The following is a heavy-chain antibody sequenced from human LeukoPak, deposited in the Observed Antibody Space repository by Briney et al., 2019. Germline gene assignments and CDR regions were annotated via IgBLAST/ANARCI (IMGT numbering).Heavy chain of an antibody. CDR1: GFTFSGFW. J-gene: IGHJ3*02. Sequence: GGSLRLSCAASGFTFSGFWMHWVRQAPGKGLVWVSRINGDGSSRSHADSVKGRFTISRDNAKNTLYLQMNSLRAEDTAVYYCARDQDGAFDIWGQGTVVAVSA. CDR2: INGDGSSR. CDR3: ARDQDGAFDI. V-gene: IGHV3-74*01.